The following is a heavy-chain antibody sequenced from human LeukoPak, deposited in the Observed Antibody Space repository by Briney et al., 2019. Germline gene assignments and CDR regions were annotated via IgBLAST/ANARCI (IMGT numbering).Heavy chain of an antibody. V-gene: IGHV3-73*01. J-gene: IGHJ4*02. D-gene: IGHD6-13*01. CDR2: IRSIANSYAT. CDR3: FLGTGSSWYSY. Sequence: GGSLRLSCAASGFTFSGSAVHWVRQASGKGLEWVGRIRSIANSYATAYAASVKGRFTISRDDSKNTAYLQMNSLKTEDTAVYYCFLGTGSSWYSYWGQGTLVTVSS. CDR1: GFTFSGSA.